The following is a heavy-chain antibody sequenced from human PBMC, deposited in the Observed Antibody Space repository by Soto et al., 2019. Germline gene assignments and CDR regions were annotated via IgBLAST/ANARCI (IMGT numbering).Heavy chain of an antibody. D-gene: IGHD2-2*01. J-gene: IGHJ5*02. CDR2: IYYSGST. Sequence: SETLSLTCTVSGGSISSYYWSWIRQPPGKGLEWIGYIYYSGSTNYNPSLKSRVTISVDTSKNQFSLKLSSVTAADTAVYYCARKQPPAAMWGDWFDPWGQGTLVTVSS. V-gene: IGHV4-59*01. CDR3: ARKQPPAAMWGDWFDP. CDR1: GGSISSYY.